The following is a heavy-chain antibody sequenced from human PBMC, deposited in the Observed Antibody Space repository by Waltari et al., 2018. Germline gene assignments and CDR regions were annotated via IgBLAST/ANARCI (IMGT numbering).Heavy chain of an antibody. CDR2: IYYSGST. J-gene: IGHJ5*02. V-gene: IGHV4-39*07. CDR1: GGSISSSTYY. CDR3: ARWTTVGWFDP. Sequence: QLQLQESGPGLVKPSETLSLTCTVSGGSISSSTYYWGWIRQPPGKGLEWIGEIYYSGSTYYNPSLKSRVTISVDTSKNQFSLKLSSVTAADTAVYYCARWTTVGWFDPWGQGTLVTVSS. D-gene: IGHD4-17*01.